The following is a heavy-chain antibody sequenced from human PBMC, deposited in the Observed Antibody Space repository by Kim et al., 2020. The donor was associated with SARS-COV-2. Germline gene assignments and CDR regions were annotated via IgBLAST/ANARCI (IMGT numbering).Heavy chain of an antibody. J-gene: IGHJ6*02. D-gene: IGHD2-15*01. CDR2: INSDGSST. Sequence: GGSLRLSCAASGFTFSSYWMHWVRQAPGKGLVWVSRINSDGSSTSYADSVKGRFTISRDNAKNTLYLQMNSLRAEDTAVYYCARVGYCSGGSCYEHLNYYYYGKDVWGQGTTVTVSS. CDR3: ARVGYCSGGSCYEHLNYYYYGKDV. V-gene: IGHV3-74*01. CDR1: GFTFSSYW.